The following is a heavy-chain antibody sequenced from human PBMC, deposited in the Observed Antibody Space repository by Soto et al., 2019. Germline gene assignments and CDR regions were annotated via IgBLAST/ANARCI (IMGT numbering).Heavy chain of an antibody. D-gene: IGHD6-13*01. CDR1: GDSISSDKW. CDR3: ARGGRQQQRDY. V-gene: IGHV4-4*02. Sequence: QVQLQESGPGLVKPSGTLSLTCAVSGDSISSDKWWSWVRQPPGKGLEWIGEVYHSGNTNYNPSLKSRVIISVDKSKNQFSLKLSSVTDADTAMYYCARGGRQQQRDYWGQGTLVTVSS. J-gene: IGHJ4*02. CDR2: VYHSGNT.